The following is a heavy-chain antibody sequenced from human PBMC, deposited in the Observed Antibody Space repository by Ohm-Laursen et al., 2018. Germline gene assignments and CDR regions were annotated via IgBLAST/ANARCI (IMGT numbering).Heavy chain of an antibody. J-gene: IGHJ6*02. D-gene: IGHD6-13*01. CDR1: GGSFSGYY. CDR3: ARGGRRGSSWYRNYGMDV. V-gene: IGHV4-34*01. CDR2: INHRGST. Sequence: SETLSLTCAVYGGSFSGYYWSWIRQPPGKGLEWIGEINHRGSTNYNPSLKSRVTISVDTSKNQFSLKLSSVTAADTAVYYCARGGRRGSSWYRNYGMDVWGQGTTVTASS.